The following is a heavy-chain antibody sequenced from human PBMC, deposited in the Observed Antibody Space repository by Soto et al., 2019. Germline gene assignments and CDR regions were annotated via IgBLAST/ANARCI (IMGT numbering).Heavy chain of an antibody. CDR1: GYTFTSYY. V-gene: IGHV1-46*03. Sequence: ASVKVSCKASGYTFTSYYMHWVRQAPGQGLEWMGIINPSGGSTSSAQNFQGRVTMTRDTSTSTSYMELSSLRSEDTAVYYCARVPGKDCSGGSCYLLSNNWFDPWGQGTLVTVSS. D-gene: IGHD2-15*01. J-gene: IGHJ5*02. CDR3: ARVPGKDCSGGSCYLLSNNWFDP. CDR2: INPSGGST.